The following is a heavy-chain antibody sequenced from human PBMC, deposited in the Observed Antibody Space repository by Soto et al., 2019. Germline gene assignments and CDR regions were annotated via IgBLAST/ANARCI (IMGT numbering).Heavy chain of an antibody. Sequence: EAQLLESGGGLVQPGGSLRLSCAASGFTFSSYAMSWVRQAPGKGLEWVSAISGSGGSTYYADSVKGRFTISRDNSKNTLYLQMNRLRAEETAVYYCAKDPPLYRYDDYWGQGTLVTVSS. CDR2: ISGSGGST. V-gene: IGHV3-23*01. J-gene: IGHJ4*02. CDR1: GFTFSSYA. D-gene: IGHD5-18*01. CDR3: AKDPPLYRYDDY.